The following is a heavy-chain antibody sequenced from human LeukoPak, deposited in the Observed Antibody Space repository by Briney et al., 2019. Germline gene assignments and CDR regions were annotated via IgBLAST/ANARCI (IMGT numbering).Heavy chain of an antibody. V-gene: IGHV4-39*07. D-gene: IGHD3-22*01. CDR2: INHSGST. CDR3: ARVLDSSGYYYGFDP. J-gene: IGHJ5*02. Sequence: PSETLSLTCTVSGGSISSSSYYWSWIRQPPGKGLEWIGEINHSGSTNYNPSLKSRVTISVDASKNQFSLKLSSVTAADTAVYYCARVLDSSGYYYGFDPWGQGTLVTVSS. CDR1: GGSISSSSYY.